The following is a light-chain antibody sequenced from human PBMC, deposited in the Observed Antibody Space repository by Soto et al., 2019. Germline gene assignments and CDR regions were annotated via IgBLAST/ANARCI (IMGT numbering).Light chain of an antibody. CDR1: SSNIGAGYD. V-gene: IGLV1-40*01. Sequence: QSVLTQPPSVSGAPGQRVTISCTGGSSNIGAGYDVHWYQQLPETAPKLLIYSDDQRPSGASDRFSVSKSGTSASLAISGLRSDDEADYFCATWDDSLSGEVVFGGGTKLTVL. CDR2: SDD. CDR3: ATWDDSLSGEVV. J-gene: IGLJ3*02.